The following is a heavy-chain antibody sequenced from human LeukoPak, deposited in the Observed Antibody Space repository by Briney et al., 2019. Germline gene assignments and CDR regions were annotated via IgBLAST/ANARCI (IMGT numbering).Heavy chain of an antibody. V-gene: IGHV3-21*06. J-gene: IGHJ3*02. CDR2: ISSSVSYI. CDR1: GFTFSIYS. Sequence: PGGSLRLSCAASGFTFSIYSMNWVRQAPGKGLEWVSSISSSVSYIYYADSVKGRFTISRDNAKNSLYLQMNSLRVEDTAVYYCTSGPSQAFDIWGQGTMVTVSS. CDR3: TSGPSQAFDI.